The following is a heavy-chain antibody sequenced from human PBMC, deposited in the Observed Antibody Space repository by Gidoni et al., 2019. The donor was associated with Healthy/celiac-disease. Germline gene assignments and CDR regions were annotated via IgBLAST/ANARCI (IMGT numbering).Heavy chain of an antibody. V-gene: IGHV1-46*01. CDR2: INPSGGST. CDR1: GFTFTSYY. D-gene: IGHD4-17*01. Sequence: VQLVQSGAEVKKPGASVKVSCKASGFTFTSYYMHWVRQAPGQGLEWMGIINPSGGSTTYAQKFQGRVTMTRDTSTSTVYMELSSLRSEDTAIYYCARDPVTTDPQKNNHFDYWGQGTLVTVSS. CDR3: ARDPVTTDPQKNNHFDY. J-gene: IGHJ4*02.